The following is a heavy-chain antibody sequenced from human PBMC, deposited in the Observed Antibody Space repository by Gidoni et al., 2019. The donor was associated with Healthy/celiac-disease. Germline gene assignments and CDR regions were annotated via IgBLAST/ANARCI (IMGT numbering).Heavy chain of an antibody. V-gene: IGHV3-21*01. Sequence: EVQLVESGGGLVKPGGSLRLSCAASGFTFSSYSMNWVRQAPGKGLEWVSSISSSSSYIYYADSGKGRFTISRDNAKNSLYLQMNSLRAEDTAVYYCMVAAADFDYWGQGTLVTVSS. CDR2: ISSSSSYI. CDR1: GFTFSSYS. D-gene: IGHD6-13*01. CDR3: MVAAADFDY. J-gene: IGHJ4*02.